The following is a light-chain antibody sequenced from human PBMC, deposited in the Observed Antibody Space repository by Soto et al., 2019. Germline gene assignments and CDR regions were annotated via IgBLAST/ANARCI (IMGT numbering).Light chain of an antibody. V-gene: IGKV3-15*01. CDR2: AAS. Sequence: EIVMTQSPATLSVSPLDIATLSCMASESVTSSLAWYQQKPGQPPRLLIYAASTRATDVPARFSGGGSETEFTLTISSLQSEDFAVYFCQQYNIWPLWTFGQGTKVDIK. CDR1: ESVTSS. CDR3: QQYNIWPLWT. J-gene: IGKJ1*01.